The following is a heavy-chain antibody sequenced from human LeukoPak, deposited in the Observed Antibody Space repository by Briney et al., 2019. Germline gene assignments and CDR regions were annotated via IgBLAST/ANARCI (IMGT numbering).Heavy chain of an antibody. Sequence: SQTLSLTCAISGDSVSGNSTAYNWIRQSPSRGLEWLGRTYYRSKWYNDYAVSVKSRIIINPDTSKNQLSLQLKSVTPEDTAVYYCARDPVGGSTIFDYWGQGTLVTVSS. CDR2: TYYRSKWYN. D-gene: IGHD1-26*01. CDR3: ARDPVGGSTIFDY. CDR1: GDSVSGNSTA. V-gene: IGHV6-1*01. J-gene: IGHJ4*02.